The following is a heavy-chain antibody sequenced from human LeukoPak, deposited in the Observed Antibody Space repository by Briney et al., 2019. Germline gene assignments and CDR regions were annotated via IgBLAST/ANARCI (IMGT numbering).Heavy chain of an antibody. CDR3: ARYSLPGISRHLNWFDP. CDR2: INPNSGGT. V-gene: IGHV1-2*02. CDR1: GYTFTGYY. D-gene: IGHD6-13*01. J-gene: IGHJ5*02. Sequence: ASVKVSCKASGYTFTGYYMHWVLQAPGQGLEWMGWINPNSGGTNYAQKFQGRVTMTRDTSISTAYMELSRLRSDDTAVYYCARYSLPGISRHLNWFDPWGQGTLVTVSS.